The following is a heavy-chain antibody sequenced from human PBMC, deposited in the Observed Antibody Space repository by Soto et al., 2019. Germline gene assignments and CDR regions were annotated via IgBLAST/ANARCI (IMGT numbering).Heavy chain of an antibody. CDR1: GFTFNNYA. Sequence: EVQLLESGGDLVQPGVSRRLSCAASGFTFNNYAMSWVRQAPGKGLEWVSAISSSGYSTYYADSVKGRFTISRDNSKNTVYWQMNNLRAEDTAVYYCAKGSVVVAAKFDSWGQGTLVTVSS. V-gene: IGHV3-23*01. D-gene: IGHD2-21*02. CDR3: AKGSVVVAAKFDS. J-gene: IGHJ4*02. CDR2: ISSSGYST.